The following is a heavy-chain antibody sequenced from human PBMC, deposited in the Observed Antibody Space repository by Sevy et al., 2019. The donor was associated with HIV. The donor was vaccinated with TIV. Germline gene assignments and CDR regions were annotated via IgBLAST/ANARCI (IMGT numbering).Heavy chain of an antibody. Sequence: GGSLRLSCAASGLTFSSHAMSWVRQPPGRGLEWVSAISGSGETTSYADSVKGRFTISRDNSKNTLYLLMNGLRADDTAVYFCAKDSMLHLWRVYFDSWGQGTLVTVSS. J-gene: IGHJ4*02. D-gene: IGHD2-2*01. CDR1: GLTFSSHA. CDR3: AKDSMLHLWRVYFDS. V-gene: IGHV3-23*01. CDR2: ISGSGETT.